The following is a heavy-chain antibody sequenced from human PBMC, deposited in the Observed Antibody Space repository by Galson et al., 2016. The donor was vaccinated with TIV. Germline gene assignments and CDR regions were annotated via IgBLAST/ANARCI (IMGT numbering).Heavy chain of an antibody. CDR3: AKCRNTAMDTDHSSYGLDV. J-gene: IGHJ6*02. D-gene: IGHD5-18*01. Sequence: SVKVSCKASGGTFSSFVVTWVRQAPGQGLEWMGGIIPLFGEAHYAQKFQGRVTISADESKSTVYMELRSLRSGDTAVYYCAKCRNTAMDTDHSSYGLDVWGQGTTVTVSS. CDR2: IIPLFGEA. V-gene: IGHV1-69*13. CDR1: GGTFSSFV.